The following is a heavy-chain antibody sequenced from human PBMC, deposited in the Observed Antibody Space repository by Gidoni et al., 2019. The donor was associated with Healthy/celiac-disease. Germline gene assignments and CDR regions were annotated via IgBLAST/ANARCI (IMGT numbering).Heavy chain of an antibody. CDR3: AKGPSGSSWFDP. D-gene: IGHD1-26*01. CDR1: GFTFDDYA. J-gene: IGHJ5*02. Sequence: EVQLVESGGGLVQPGSSLRLSCAASGFTFDDYAMHWVRQAPGKGLEWVSVISWNSGSIGYADSVKGRFTISRDNAKNSLYLQMNSLGAEDTALYYCAKGPSGSSWFDPWGQGTLVTVSS. V-gene: IGHV3-9*01. CDR2: ISWNSGSI.